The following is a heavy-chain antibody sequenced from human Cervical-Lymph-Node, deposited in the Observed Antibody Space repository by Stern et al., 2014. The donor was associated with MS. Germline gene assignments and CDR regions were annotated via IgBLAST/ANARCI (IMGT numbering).Heavy chain of an antibody. D-gene: IGHD3-22*01. Sequence: DQLVESGGGVVQPGRSLRLSCAASGFSFSDYGMHWVRQAPGKGLEWVAVTSFDGSKEYYADSVKGRFTISRDDSKNTLYLQMNNLRAEDTAVYYCAKDSGMIVVLTYYFDYWGQGTLVTVSP. J-gene: IGHJ4*02. CDR2: TSFDGSKE. CDR1: GFSFSDYG. CDR3: AKDSGMIVVLTYYFDY. V-gene: IGHV3-30*18.